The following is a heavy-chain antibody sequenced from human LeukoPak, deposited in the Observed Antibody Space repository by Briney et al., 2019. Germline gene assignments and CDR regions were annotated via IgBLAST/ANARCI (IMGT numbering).Heavy chain of an antibody. CDR1: GYTFTSYY. CDR3: ARDPQGRYCSSTSCYYYYYYGMDV. V-gene: IGHV1-18*04. CDR2: ISAYNGNT. J-gene: IGHJ6*02. Sequence: ASVKVSCKASGYTFTSYYMHWVRQAPGQGLEWMGWISAYNGNTNYAQKLQGRVTMTTDTSTSTAYMELRSLRSDDTAVYYCARDPQGRYCSSTSCYYYYYYGMDVWGQGTTVTVSS. D-gene: IGHD2-2*01.